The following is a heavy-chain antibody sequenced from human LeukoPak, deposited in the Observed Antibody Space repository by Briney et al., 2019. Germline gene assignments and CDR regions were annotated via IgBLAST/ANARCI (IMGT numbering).Heavy chain of an antibody. V-gene: IGHV3-23*01. D-gene: IGHD3-10*01. Sequence: PGGSLRLSCAASGFAFSNYDMSWVRQAPGKGLGWVSSLSGGGDSRYYADSVMGRFTISRDNSKNTLYLQMNSLRAEDTAVYYCAKAVRSMVTGGGYFDSWGQGTLVTVSS. CDR2: LSGGGDSR. CDR3: AKAVRSMVTGGGYFDS. J-gene: IGHJ4*02. CDR1: GFAFSNYD.